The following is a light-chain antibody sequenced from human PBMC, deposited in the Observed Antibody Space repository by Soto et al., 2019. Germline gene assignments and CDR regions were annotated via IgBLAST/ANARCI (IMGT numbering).Light chain of an antibody. CDR3: SSYTSSSTVV. V-gene: IGLV2-14*01. CDR2: EVI. J-gene: IGLJ2*01. Sequence: QSVLTQPASVSGSPGQSITFSCTGTSSDVGGYNYVSWYQQHPGKAPKLMIYEVINRPSGISNRFSGSKSGNTASLTISGLQAEDEADYYCSSYTSSSTVVFGGGTKVTVL. CDR1: SSDVGGYNY.